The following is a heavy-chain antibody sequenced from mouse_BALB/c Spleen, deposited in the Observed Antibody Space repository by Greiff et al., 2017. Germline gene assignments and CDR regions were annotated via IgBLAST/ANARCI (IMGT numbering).Heavy chain of an antibody. V-gene: IGHV5-17*02. Sequence: EVMLVESGGGLVQPGGSRKLSCAASGFTFSSFGMHWVRQAPEKGLEWVAYISSGSSTIYYADTVKGRFTISRDNPKNTLFPQMTSLRSEDTAMYYCARSDYGTFFAYWGQGTLVTVSA. CDR2: ISSGSSTI. CDR3: ARSDYGTFFAY. CDR1: GFTFSSFG. J-gene: IGHJ3*01. D-gene: IGHD2-4*01.